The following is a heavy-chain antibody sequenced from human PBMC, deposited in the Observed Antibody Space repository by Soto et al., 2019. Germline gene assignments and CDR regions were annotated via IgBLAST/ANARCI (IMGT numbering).Heavy chain of an antibody. J-gene: IGHJ4*02. CDR2: ISNDGRNK. Sequence: QVQLVESGGGVVQPGRSLRLSCAASGFSFSSYAMHWVRQAPGKGLEWVAVISNDGRNKYYADSVKGRFTISRDNSKNTLYLQMNSLRAEDTAVYYCAREIERLLGYWGQGTLVTVSS. CDR1: GFSFSSYA. V-gene: IGHV3-30*04. D-gene: IGHD3-3*01. CDR3: AREIERLLGY.